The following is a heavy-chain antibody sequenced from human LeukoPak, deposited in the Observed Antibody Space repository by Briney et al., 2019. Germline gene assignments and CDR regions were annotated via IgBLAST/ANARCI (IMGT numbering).Heavy chain of an antibody. Sequence: SVKVSXKASGYTFTGYYMHWVRQAPGHALEWMGWINPNSGGTNYAKKYQGRVTMTRDTSISTAYMELSRLRSDDTAVYYCARGWSGSYYSHYYYYMDVWGKGTTVTVSS. D-gene: IGHD1-26*01. V-gene: IGHV1-2*02. CDR1: GYTFTGYY. J-gene: IGHJ6*03. CDR3: ARGWSGSYYSHYYYYMDV. CDR2: INPNSGGT.